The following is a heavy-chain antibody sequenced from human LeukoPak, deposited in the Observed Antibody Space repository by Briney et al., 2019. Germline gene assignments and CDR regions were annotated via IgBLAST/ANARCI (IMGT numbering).Heavy chain of an antibody. CDR3: ARGTITMIVVALGWFDP. J-gene: IGHJ5*02. D-gene: IGHD3-22*01. Sequence: GASVKASCKASGYTFTGYYMHWVRQAPGQGLEWMGWINPNSGGTNYAQKFQGRVTMTRDTSISTAYMELSRLRSDDTAVYYCARGTITMIVVALGWFDPWGQGTLVTVSS. CDR1: GYTFTGYY. V-gene: IGHV1-2*02. CDR2: INPNSGGT.